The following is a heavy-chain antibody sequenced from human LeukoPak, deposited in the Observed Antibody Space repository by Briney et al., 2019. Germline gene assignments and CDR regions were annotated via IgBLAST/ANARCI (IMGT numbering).Heavy chain of an antibody. V-gene: IGHV3-9*01. CDR3: AKDGSGEEGFDY. CDR1: GFTFDDYA. Sequence: GGSLRLSCAASGFTFDDYAMHWVRQAPGKGLEWVSGISWNSGSIGYADSVKGRFTISRDNAKNSLYLQMNSLRAEDTALYYCAKDGSGEEGFDYRGQGTLVTVSS. CDR2: ISWNSGSI. J-gene: IGHJ4*02. D-gene: IGHD3-10*01.